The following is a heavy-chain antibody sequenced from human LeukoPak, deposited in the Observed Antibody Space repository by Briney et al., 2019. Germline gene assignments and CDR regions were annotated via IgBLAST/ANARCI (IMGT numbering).Heavy chain of an antibody. CDR2: VIPILGTK. J-gene: IGHJ4*02. V-gene: IGHV1-69*05. Sequence: ASVKVSCKASGTTFSWSALSWVRQAPGQGLEWMGGVIPILGTKNYAQKFKDRVSITTDESTSTAYMEVSSLRSVDTAVYYCAKDDGSATLGFDSWGQGTLVTVSS. CDR3: AKDDGSATLGFDS. CDR1: GTTFSWSA. D-gene: IGHD1-26*01.